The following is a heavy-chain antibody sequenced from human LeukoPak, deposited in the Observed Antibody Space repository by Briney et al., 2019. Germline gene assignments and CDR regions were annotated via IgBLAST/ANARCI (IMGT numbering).Heavy chain of an antibody. CDR2: IYTSGST. CDR1: GGSISSYY. J-gene: IGHJ6*03. V-gene: IGHV4-4*07. CDR3: ARGVVVVAATVHYYYMDV. Sequence: LSLTCTVSGGSISSYYWSWIRQPAGKGLEWIGRIYTSGSTNYNPSLKSRVTMSVDTSKNQFSLKLSSVTAADTAVYYCARGVVVVAATVHYYYMDVWGKGTTVTISS. D-gene: IGHD2-15*01.